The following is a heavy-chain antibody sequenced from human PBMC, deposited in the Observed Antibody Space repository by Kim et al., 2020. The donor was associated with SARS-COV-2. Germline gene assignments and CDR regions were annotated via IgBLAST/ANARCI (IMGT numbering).Heavy chain of an antibody. D-gene: IGHD6-13*01. Sequence: SVKVSCKASGGTFSSYAISWVRQAPGQGLEWMGGIIPIFGTANYAQKFQGRVTITADESTSTAYMELSSLRSEDTAVYYCARDIPHPQQLVRGLYYYYGMDVWGQGTTVTVSS. CDR3: ARDIPHPQQLVRGLYYYYGMDV. V-gene: IGHV1-69*13. CDR2: IIPIFGTA. J-gene: IGHJ6*02. CDR1: GGTFSSYA.